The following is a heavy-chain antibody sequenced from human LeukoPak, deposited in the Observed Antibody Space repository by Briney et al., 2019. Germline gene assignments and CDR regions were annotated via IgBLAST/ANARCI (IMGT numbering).Heavy chain of an antibody. Sequence: PGGSLRLSCAASGFTFSSYAMSWVRQAPGKGLEWVSIISGSGGNTYYADSVKGRFTISRDNSKNTLYLQMNSLRAEDTAVYYCAKDSRRYFDWGNYFDYWGQGTLVTVSS. D-gene: IGHD3-9*01. V-gene: IGHV3-23*01. J-gene: IGHJ4*02. CDR3: AKDSRRYFDWGNYFDY. CDR2: ISGSGGNT. CDR1: GFTFSSYA.